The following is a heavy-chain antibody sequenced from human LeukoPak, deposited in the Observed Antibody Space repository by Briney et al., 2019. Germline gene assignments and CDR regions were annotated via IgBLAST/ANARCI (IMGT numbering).Heavy chain of an antibody. CDR2: IKQDGSEK. J-gene: IGHJ4*02. CDR1: GFTFSNYW. D-gene: IGHD6-19*01. Sequence: PGGSLRLSCAASGFTFSNYWMSWVSQPPGKGLEWVANIKQDGSEKYYVDSVNGRFIISRDNPKKSLYLQMNSLRAEDTAVYYCARELSSGWLDYWGQGTLVTVSS. V-gene: IGHV3-7*01. CDR3: ARELSSGWLDY.